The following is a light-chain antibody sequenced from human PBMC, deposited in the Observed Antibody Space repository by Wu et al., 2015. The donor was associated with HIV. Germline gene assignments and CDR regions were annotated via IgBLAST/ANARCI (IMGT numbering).Light chain of an antibody. Sequence: ENVLTQSPGTLPVSPGERVTLSCKASQSVGHNYLAWYQQKPGQAPRLLIYETSNRAADIPDRFSGTGSGTDFTLTISRLDPEDFAVYFCQQYSSSPITFGPGTRLEIK. J-gene: IGKJ5*01. CDR2: ETS. CDR3: QQYSSSPIT. CDR1: QSVGHNY. V-gene: IGKV3-20*01.